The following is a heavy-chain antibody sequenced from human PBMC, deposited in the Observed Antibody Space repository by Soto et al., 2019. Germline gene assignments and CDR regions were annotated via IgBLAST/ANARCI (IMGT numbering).Heavy chain of an antibody. D-gene: IGHD6-19*01. CDR1: GYTFTSYG. CDR2: ISAYNGNT. V-gene: IGHV1-18*01. CDR3: ARAHVDWSSATYDY. J-gene: IGHJ4*02. Sequence: QVQLVQSGAEVKKPGASVKVSCKASGYTFTSYGISWVRQAPGQGLEWMGGISAYNGNTNVAQKLQGRVTMTTDTPTSAAYVELRSRISDDTAVYYCARAHVDWSSATYDYWGRGTLVSVSS.